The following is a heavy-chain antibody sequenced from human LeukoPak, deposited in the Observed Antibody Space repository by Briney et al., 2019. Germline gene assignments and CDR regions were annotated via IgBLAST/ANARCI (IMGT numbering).Heavy chain of an antibody. Sequence: ASVKVSCKASGYTFTSYDINWVRQATGQGLEWMGWMNPNSGNTGYAQKFQGRVTMTRNTSISAAYMELSSLRSDDTAMYYCAREHDFWSGYYSVWGQGTLVTVSS. D-gene: IGHD3-3*01. CDR2: MNPNSGNT. CDR3: AREHDFWSGYYSV. J-gene: IGHJ4*02. V-gene: IGHV1-8*01. CDR1: GYTFTSYD.